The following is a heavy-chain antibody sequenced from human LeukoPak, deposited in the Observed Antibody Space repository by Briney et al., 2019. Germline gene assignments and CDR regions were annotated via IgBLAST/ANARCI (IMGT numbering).Heavy chain of an antibody. J-gene: IGHJ4*02. V-gene: IGHV3-74*01. CDR1: GFTFSDSW. CDR2: IDGGGSNT. D-gene: IGHD3-16*02. CDR3: AKGRVSLSYLDY. Sequence: PGGSLRLSCVASGFTFSDSWMHWVRQAPGEGLVWVSRIDGGGSNTPYADFVKGRFTISRDNAKSTLYLQMNSLRAEDTAVYYCAKGRVSLSYLDYWGQGALVTVAS.